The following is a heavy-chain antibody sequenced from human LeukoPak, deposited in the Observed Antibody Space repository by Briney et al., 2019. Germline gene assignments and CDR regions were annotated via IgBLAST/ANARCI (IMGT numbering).Heavy chain of an antibody. V-gene: IGHV3-66*01. CDR1: GFTFSSYA. CDR2: IYSGGTT. Sequence: PGGSLRLSCAASGFTFSSYAMSWVRQAPGKGLEWVSIIYSGGTTYYADSVKGRFTISRDNSKNTLYLQMNSLRVEDTAVYYCARAVGGDCYCFDYWGQGTQVTVSS. CDR3: ARAVGGDCYCFDY. D-gene: IGHD2-21*02. J-gene: IGHJ4*02.